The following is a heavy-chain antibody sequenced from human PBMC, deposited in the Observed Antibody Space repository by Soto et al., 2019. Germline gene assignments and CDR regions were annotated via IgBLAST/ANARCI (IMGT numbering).Heavy chain of an antibody. Sequence: QVQLVASGGGVVQPGRSLRLSCAASEFTFSSYGMHWVRQAPGKGLEWVAVIWYDGSNEYYADSVKGRFTISRDNSKNTLYLQMNGLRAEDTAVYYCARDGAVGYGMDVWGQGTTVTVSS. CDR1: EFTFSSYG. CDR2: IWYDGSNE. V-gene: IGHV3-33*01. CDR3: ARDGAVGYGMDV. J-gene: IGHJ6*02.